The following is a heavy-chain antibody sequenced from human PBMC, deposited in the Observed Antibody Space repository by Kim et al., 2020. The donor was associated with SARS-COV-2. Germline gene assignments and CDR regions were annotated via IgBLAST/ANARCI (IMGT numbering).Heavy chain of an antibody. Sequence: SVKVSCKASGFTFTSSAMQWVRQARGQRLEWIGWIVVGSGNTNYAQKFQERVTITRDMYTSTAYMELSSLRSEDTAVYYCAADGAYYDILTGYYPYWYYGMDVWGQGTTVTVSS. CDR1: GFTFTSSA. V-gene: IGHV1-58*02. J-gene: IGHJ6*02. D-gene: IGHD3-9*01. CDR2: IVVGSGNT. CDR3: AADGAYYDILTGYYPYWYYGMDV.